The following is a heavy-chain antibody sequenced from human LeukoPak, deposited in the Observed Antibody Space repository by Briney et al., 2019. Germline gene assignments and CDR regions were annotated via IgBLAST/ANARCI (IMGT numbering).Heavy chain of an antibody. CDR2: ISGSGGST. Sequence: HAGGSLRLSCAASGFTFSSYAMSWVRQAPGKGLEWVSAISGSGGSTYYADSVKGRFTISRDNSKNILYLQMKSLRAEDTAVYYCAKDRRHPKGVAVAPRPDWGQGTLVTVSS. J-gene: IGHJ4*02. D-gene: IGHD6-19*01. CDR3: AKDRRHPKGVAVAPRPD. V-gene: IGHV3-23*01. CDR1: GFTFSSYA.